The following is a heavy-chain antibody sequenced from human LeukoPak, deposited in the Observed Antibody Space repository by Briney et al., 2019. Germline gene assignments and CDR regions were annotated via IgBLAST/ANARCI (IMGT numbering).Heavy chain of an antibody. Sequence: SETLSLTCTVSGSSISSYYWSWIRQPPGKGLEWFAYINYSGSTNYNPSLKSRVTTSVDTSKNQFSLKLSSVTAADTAVYYCARHYSSSWYFNWFDPWGQGTLVTVSS. CDR1: GSSISSYY. CDR2: INYSGST. V-gene: IGHV4-59*08. D-gene: IGHD6-13*01. J-gene: IGHJ5*02. CDR3: ARHYSSSWYFNWFDP.